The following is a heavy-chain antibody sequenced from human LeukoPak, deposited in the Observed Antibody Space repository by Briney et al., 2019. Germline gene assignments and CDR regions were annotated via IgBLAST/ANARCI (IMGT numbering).Heavy chain of an antibody. V-gene: IGHV4-4*02. CDR1: GGSISSSNW. Sequence: PSGTLSLTCAVSGGSISSSNWWSWVRQPPGQGLEWIGEIYHSGSTNYNPSLKSRVTISVDKSKNQFSLKLSSVTAADTAVYYCARVASIVVVVAATSVWFDPWGQGTLVTVSS. CDR3: ARVASIVVVVAATSVWFDP. J-gene: IGHJ5*02. CDR2: IYHSGST. D-gene: IGHD2-15*01.